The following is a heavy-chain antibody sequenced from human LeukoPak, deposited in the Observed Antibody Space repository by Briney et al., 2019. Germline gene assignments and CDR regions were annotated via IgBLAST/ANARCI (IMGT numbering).Heavy chain of an antibody. CDR1: GFTFDDYA. CDR2: ISWNSGSI. J-gene: IGHJ6*02. Sequence: GRSLRLSCAASGFTFDDYAMHWVRQAPGKGLEWVSGISWNSGSIGYADSVKGRFTISRDNSKNTLYLQMNSLRPEDTADYYCARGSAYSDYYYYGMDVWGQGTTVTVS. CDR3: ARGSAYSDYYYYGMDV. D-gene: IGHD4-11*01. V-gene: IGHV3-9*01.